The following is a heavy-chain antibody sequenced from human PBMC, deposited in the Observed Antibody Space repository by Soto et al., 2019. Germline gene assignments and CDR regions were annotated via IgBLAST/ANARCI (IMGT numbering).Heavy chain of an antibody. CDR3: AREGGAVGTSIALRVNYYEGMDV. J-gene: IGHJ6*02. CDR2: IWYDGSNK. D-gene: IGHD2-21*02. Sequence: QVQLVESGGGVVQPGRSLRLSCAASGFTFSSYGMHWVRQAPGKGLEWVAVIWYDGSNKYYADSVKGRFTISRDNSEIALYVKMKSRRGEDTVVYYWAREGGAVGTSIALRVNYYEGMDVWGQGPTATVSS. V-gene: IGHV3-33*01. CDR1: GFTFSSYG.